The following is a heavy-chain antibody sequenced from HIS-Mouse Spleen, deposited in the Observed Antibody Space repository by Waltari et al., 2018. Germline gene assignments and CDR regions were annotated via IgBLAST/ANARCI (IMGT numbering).Heavy chain of an antibody. CDR1: GYTFTGYY. V-gene: IGHV1-2*02. D-gene: IGHD1-20*01. CDR2: INPNSGGT. Sequence: QVQLVQSGAEVKKPGASVKVSCKASGYTFTGYYMHWVRQAPGQGLEWMGWINPNSGGTNYGQKFQGRVTMTRDTSISTAYMELSRLRSDDTAVYYCARDIQYNWNYFDYWGQGTLVTVSS. CDR3: ARDIQYNWNYFDY. J-gene: IGHJ4*02.